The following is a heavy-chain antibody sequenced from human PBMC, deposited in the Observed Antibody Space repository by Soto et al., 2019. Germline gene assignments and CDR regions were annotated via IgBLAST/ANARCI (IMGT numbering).Heavy chain of an antibody. CDR3: AKGKGTGVTRVGAFDI. CDR2: ISDSGVTT. D-gene: IGHD2-8*02. V-gene: IGHV3-23*01. J-gene: IGHJ3*02. CDR1: GFTFSKYA. Sequence: EVQLLESGGGLVQPGGSLRLSCAASGFTFSKYAMSWVRQAPGKGLDWVSGISDSGVTTYYADSVKGRFTISRDNSKNTLYLQMNSLRAEDTAVYYFAKGKGTGVTRVGAFDIWGQGTMVTVSS.